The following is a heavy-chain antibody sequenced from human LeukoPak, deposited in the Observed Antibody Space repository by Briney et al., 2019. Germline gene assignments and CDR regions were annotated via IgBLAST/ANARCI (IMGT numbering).Heavy chain of an antibody. CDR3: AKFALIVVVPAALTDY. CDR2: ISYDGSNK. V-gene: IGHV3-30-3*02. CDR1: GFTFSSYA. J-gene: IGHJ4*02. D-gene: IGHD2-2*01. Sequence: PGGSLRLSCAASGFTFSSYAMHWVRQAPGKGLEWVAVISYDGSNKYYADSVKGRFTISRDNSKNTLYLQMNSLRAEDTAVYYCAKFALIVVVPAALTDYWGQGTLVTVSS.